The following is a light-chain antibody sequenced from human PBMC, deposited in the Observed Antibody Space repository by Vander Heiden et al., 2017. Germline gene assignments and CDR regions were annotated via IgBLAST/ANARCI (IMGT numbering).Light chain of an antibody. Sequence: DIQMTRSPSTLSASVGDRVTITCRASQSISSWLAWYQQKPGKAPKLLIYKASSLESGVPSRFSGSGSGTEFTLTISSLQPDDFATYYCQQDYSYPRTFGQGTKVEIK. J-gene: IGKJ1*01. CDR3: QQDYSYPRT. V-gene: IGKV1-5*03. CDR1: QSISSW. CDR2: KAS.